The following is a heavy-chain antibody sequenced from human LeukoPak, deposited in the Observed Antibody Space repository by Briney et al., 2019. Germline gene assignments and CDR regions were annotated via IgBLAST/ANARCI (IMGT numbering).Heavy chain of an antibody. V-gene: IGHV1-2*02. CDR2: INPNSGGT. CDR3: VRGDFDY. J-gene: IGHJ4*02. CDR1: GYTFTTYY. Sequence: ASVKVSCKASGYTFTTYYLHWVRQAPGQGLEWMGWINPNSGGTNYAQKFQGRVTMTRDTSISTAYVDLGRLASDDTAVYYCVRGDFDYWGQGTLVTVSS.